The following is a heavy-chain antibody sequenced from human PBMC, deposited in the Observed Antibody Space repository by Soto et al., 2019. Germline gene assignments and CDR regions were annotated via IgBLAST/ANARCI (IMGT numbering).Heavy chain of an antibody. Sequence: GASVKVSCKTSGGIFNSYGLSWVRQAPGQGPEWMGQIIPIFASPKYAQKFQGRLTITADESTNTAYMELSGLTTEDTAMYYCAREKFSNFFDPWGQGTQVTVSS. CDR1: GGIFNSYG. D-gene: IGHD3-3*01. CDR2: IIPIFASP. J-gene: IGHJ5*02. V-gene: IGHV1-69*13. CDR3: AREKFSNFFDP.